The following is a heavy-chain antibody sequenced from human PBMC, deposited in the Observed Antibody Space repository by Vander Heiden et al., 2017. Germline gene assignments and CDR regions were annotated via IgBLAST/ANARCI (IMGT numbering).Heavy chain of an antibody. CDR3: ARKYYDILTGYYTGNFDY. Sequence: QVQLVQSGAEVKKPGSSVKVSGKASGGTFSSSAISWVRQAPGQGLEWMGGIIPILGIANYAQKFQGRVTITADKSTSTAYMELSSLRSEDTAVYYCARKYYDILTGYYTGNFDYWGQGTLVTVSS. D-gene: IGHD3-9*01. CDR1: GGTFSSSA. J-gene: IGHJ4*02. CDR2: IIPILGIA. V-gene: IGHV1-69*10.